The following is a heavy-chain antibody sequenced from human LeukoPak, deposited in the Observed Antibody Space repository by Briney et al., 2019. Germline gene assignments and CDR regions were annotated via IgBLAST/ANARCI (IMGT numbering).Heavy chain of an antibody. CDR3: TRAVSTYYYDSSGCY. V-gene: IGHV3-49*04. D-gene: IGHD3-22*01. Sequence: GGFLRLSCTASGITFGDYAMSWVRQAPGKGLEWVGFIRSKAYGGTTEYAASVKGRFTISRDDSKSIAYLQMNSLKTEDTAVYYCTRAVSTYYYDSSGCYWGQGTLVTVSS. J-gene: IGHJ4*02. CDR2: IRSKAYGGTT. CDR1: GITFGDYA.